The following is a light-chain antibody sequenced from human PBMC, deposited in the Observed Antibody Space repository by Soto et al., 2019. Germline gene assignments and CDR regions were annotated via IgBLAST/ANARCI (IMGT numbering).Light chain of an antibody. CDR3: QQYNDWPPYT. V-gene: IGKV3-15*01. CDR2: DAS. J-gene: IGKJ2*01. CDR1: QSVRSN. Sequence: EIVMTQSPATLSVSPGEGATLSCRASQSVRSNLAWYQLKPGQAPRLLIYDASTRATGIPARFSGSASATELSLTLSSLKSEDFAVYSCQQYNDWPPYTFGQGTKLEIK.